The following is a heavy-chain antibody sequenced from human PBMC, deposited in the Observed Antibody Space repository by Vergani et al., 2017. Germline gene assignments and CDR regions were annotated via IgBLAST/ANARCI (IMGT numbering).Heavy chain of an antibody. CDR3: AKDRNRYCSSTSCYDAFDI. D-gene: IGHD2-2*01. J-gene: IGHJ3*02. V-gene: IGHV3-23*01. CDR2: ISGSGGST. CDR1: GFTFSSYA. Sequence: EVQLLESVGNLIQPGGSLRLSCGASGFTFSSYAMTWVRLAPGKGLQWVSAISGSGGSTYYADSVKGRFTISRDNSKNTLYLQMNSLRAEDTAVYYCAKDRNRYCSSTSCYDAFDIWGQGTMVTVSS.